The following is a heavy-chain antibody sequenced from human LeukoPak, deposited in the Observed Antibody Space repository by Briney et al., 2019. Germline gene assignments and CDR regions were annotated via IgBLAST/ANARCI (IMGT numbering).Heavy chain of an antibody. D-gene: IGHD6-13*01. Sequence: SETLSLTCTVSGYSISSGYYWGWIRQPPGKGLEWIGSIYHSGSTYYNPSLKSRVTISVDTSKNQFSLKLSSVTAADTAVYYCAEGYSSSWYGNYFDYWGQGTLVTVSS. CDR1: GYSISSGYY. J-gene: IGHJ4*02. CDR2: IYHSGST. V-gene: IGHV4-38-2*02. CDR3: AEGYSSSWYGNYFDY.